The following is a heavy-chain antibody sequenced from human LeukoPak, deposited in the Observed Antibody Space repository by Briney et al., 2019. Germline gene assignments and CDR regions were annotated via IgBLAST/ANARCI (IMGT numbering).Heavy chain of an antibody. CDR2: ISTFNGNT. CDR3: ARDSGSSGWDPTSFLDY. CDR1: GYTFSSYG. D-gene: IGHD6-19*01. J-gene: IGHJ4*02. V-gene: IGHV1-18*01. Sequence: ASVKVSCKASGYTFSSYGISWVRQAPGQGLEWMGWISTFNGNTNYAQDLQGRVTMTKDTSTSTAYMELRSLGSDDTAVYYCARDSGSSGWDPTSFLDYWGRGTLVTVSS.